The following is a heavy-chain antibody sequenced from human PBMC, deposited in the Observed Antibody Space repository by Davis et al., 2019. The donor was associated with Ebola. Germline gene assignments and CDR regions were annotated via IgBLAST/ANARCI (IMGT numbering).Heavy chain of an antibody. V-gene: IGHV3-30*18. CDR3: AKDPTVTTFIYYYYGMDV. D-gene: IGHD4-17*01. Sequence: GESLKISCAASGFTFSSYGMHWVRQAPGKGLEWVAVISYDGSNKYYADSVKGRFTISRDNSKNTLYLQMNSLRAEDTAVYYCAKDPTVTTFIYYYYGMDVWGQGTTVTVSS. CDR2: ISYDGSNK. CDR1: GFTFSSYG. J-gene: IGHJ6*02.